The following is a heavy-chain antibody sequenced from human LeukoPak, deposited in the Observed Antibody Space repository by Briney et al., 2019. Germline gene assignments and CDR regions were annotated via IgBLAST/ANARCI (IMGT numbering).Heavy chain of an antibody. CDR3: ARDLEYYYYGMDV. Sequence: GGSLRLSCAASGFTFSSYAMQWVRQAPGKGLEWVAVISYDGSNKYYADSVKGRFTISRDNSKNTLYLQMNSLRAEDTAVYYCARDLEYYYYGMDVWGQGTTVTVSS. V-gene: IGHV3-30-3*01. J-gene: IGHJ6*02. CDR2: ISYDGSNK. CDR1: GFTFSSYA.